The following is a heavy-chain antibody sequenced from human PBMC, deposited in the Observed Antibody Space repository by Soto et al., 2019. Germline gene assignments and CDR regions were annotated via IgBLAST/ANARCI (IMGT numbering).Heavy chain of an antibody. CDR1: GFTFSSYW. Sequence: GGSLRLSCAASGFTFSSYWMSWVRQAPGKGLEWVANIKQDGSEKYYVDSVKGRSTISRDNAKNSLYLQMNSLRAEDTAVYYCARERSSIAARVSFDYWGQGTLVTVSS. V-gene: IGHV3-7*03. CDR3: ARERSSIAARVSFDY. J-gene: IGHJ4*02. D-gene: IGHD6-6*01. CDR2: IKQDGSEK.